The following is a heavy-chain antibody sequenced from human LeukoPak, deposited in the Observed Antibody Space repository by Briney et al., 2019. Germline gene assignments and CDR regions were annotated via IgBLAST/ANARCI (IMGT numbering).Heavy chain of an antibody. CDR1: GYSFTSYW. CDR2: IIPIFGTA. D-gene: IGHD6-13*01. Sequence: KISCKGSGYSFTSYWISWVRQAPGQGLEWMGGIIPIFGTANYAQKFQGRVTITADESTSTAYMELSSLRSEDTAVYYCARGISGYSSSPLDYWGQGTLVTVSS. J-gene: IGHJ4*02. V-gene: IGHV1-69*01. CDR3: ARGISGYSSSPLDY.